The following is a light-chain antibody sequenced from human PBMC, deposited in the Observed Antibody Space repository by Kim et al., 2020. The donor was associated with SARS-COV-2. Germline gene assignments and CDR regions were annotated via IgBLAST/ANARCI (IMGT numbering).Light chain of an antibody. V-gene: IGKV3-15*01. CDR3: QPYNNWPPWT. Sequence: SPGERATLSCRASQSVNSNLAWYQHKPGQAPRLLIYGASTRATGIPARCSGSGSGTEFTLTISSLQSEDFAVYYCQPYNNWPPWTFGQGTKVDIK. J-gene: IGKJ1*01. CDR2: GAS. CDR1: QSVNSN.